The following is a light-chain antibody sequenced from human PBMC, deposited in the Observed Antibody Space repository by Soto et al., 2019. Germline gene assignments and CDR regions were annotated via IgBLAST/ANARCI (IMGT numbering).Light chain of an antibody. CDR3: QLYGSSPFT. CDR2: GAS. CDR1: QSVSSSY. Sequence: EIVLTQSPGNLSLSPGERATLSCRASQSVSSSYLAWYQQKPGQAPRLLIYGASSRATGIPARFSGSGSGTDFTLTITRLEPEDFAVYYCQLYGSSPFTFGPGTKVDIK. V-gene: IGKV3-20*01. J-gene: IGKJ3*01.